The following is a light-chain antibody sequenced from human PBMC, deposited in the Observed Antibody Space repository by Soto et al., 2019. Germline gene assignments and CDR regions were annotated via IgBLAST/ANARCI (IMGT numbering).Light chain of an antibody. CDR3: QVWDSSSDLLV. V-gene: IGLV3-21*02. CDR2: DDS. Sequence: SYELTQPPSVSVAPGQTARITCGGNNIGSKSVHWYQQKPGQAPVLVAYDDSDRPSGIPERFSGSNSGNTATLTISRVEAGDEADYYCQVWDSSSDLLVFGGGTKLTVL. J-gene: IGLJ2*01. CDR1: NIGSKS.